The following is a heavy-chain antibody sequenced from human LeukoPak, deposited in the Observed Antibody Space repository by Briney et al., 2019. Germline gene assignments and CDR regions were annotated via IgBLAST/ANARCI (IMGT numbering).Heavy chain of an antibody. CDR1: GFTFSDYY. Sequence: GGSLRLSCAASGFTFSDYYMSWVRQAPGKGLEWVSYISSSSSSYTNYADSVKGRFTISRDNAKNSLYLQMNSLRAEDTAVYYCASVTMVRGVMRSGGPYYFDYWGQGTLVTVSS. V-gene: IGHV3-11*06. CDR3: ASVTMVRGVMRSGGPYYFDY. CDR2: ISSSSSSYT. J-gene: IGHJ4*02. D-gene: IGHD3-10*01.